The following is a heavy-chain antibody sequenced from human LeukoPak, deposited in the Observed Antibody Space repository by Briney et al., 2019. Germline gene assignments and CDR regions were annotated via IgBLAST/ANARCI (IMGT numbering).Heavy chain of an antibody. CDR3: AKGSYYDSSGSFYFDY. CDR1: GFTFSSYA. V-gene: IGHV3-23*01. CDR2: ISGSGDNT. D-gene: IGHD3-22*01. J-gene: IGHJ4*02. Sequence: GGSLRLSCAASGFTFSSYAMSWVRQAPGKGLEWVSGISGSGDNTYYADSVKGRFTISRDNSKNTLYVQVNSLGTEDTAAYYCAKGSYYDSSGSFYFDYWGQGTLVIVSS.